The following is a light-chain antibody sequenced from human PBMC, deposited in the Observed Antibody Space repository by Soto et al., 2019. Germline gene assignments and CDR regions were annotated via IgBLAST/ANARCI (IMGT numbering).Light chain of an antibody. J-gene: IGKJ5*01. V-gene: IGKV1-9*01. CDR1: QGISSY. CDR2: TAS. CDR3: QHRHSYPIT. Sequence: DIPLTQSPSFVSASVGDRVTITCRASQGISSYLAWYQQKPGKAPKLLIHTASTLRSGVPSRFSGSGSGTEFTLTISSLLPEDFATYYCQHRHSYPITFGQGTRLEIK.